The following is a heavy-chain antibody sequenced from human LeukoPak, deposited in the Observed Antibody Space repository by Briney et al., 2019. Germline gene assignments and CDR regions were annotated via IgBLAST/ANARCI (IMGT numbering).Heavy chain of an antibody. D-gene: IGHD3-3*01. CDR1: GGSFSGYY. CDR3: ARSHRVSIFGVVTREYY. J-gene: IGHJ4*02. V-gene: IGHV4-34*01. Sequence: PSEALSLTCAVYGGSFSGYYWSWIRQPPGKGLEWGGEINHSGSTNYNPSLKSRVTISVDTTKSPFSLKLSPATAADTAVYYCARSHRVSIFGVVTREYYWGQGTLVTAS. CDR2: INHSGST.